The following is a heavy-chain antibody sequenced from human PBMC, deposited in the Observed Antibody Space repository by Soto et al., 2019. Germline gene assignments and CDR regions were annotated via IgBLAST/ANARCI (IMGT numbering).Heavy chain of an antibody. CDR3: ASTWDYSNYSYYYGMDV. J-gene: IGHJ6*02. D-gene: IGHD4-4*01. Sequence: QVQLVQSGAEVKKPGSSVKVSCKASGGTFSSYAISWVRQAPGQGLEWMGGIIPIFGTANYAQKFQGRVTITAXXSXSXXYMELSSLRSEDTAVYYCASTWDYSNYSYYYGMDVWGQGTTVTVSS. V-gene: IGHV1-69*12. CDR2: IIPIFGTA. CDR1: GGTFSSYA.